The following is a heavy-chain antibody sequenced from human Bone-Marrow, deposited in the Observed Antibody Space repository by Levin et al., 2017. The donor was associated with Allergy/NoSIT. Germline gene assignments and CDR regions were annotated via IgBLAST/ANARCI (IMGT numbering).Heavy chain of an antibody. CDR1: GFTFTTYW. V-gene: IGHV3-7*01. CDR3: ARGRVDFAY. Sequence: SGGSLRLSCAASGFTFTTYWMGWVRQAPGKGLEWVANIKQDGSEKYYVDSVKGRFTISRDNAKNSLYLQMNSLRAEDTAVYYCARGRVDFAYWGQGALVTVSS. CDR2: IKQDGSEK. D-gene: IGHD3-3*01. J-gene: IGHJ4*02.